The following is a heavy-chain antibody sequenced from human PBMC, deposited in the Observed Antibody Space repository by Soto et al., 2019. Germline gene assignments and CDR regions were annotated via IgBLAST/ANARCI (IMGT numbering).Heavy chain of an antibody. V-gene: IGHV3-30*18. D-gene: IGHD3-22*01. Sequence: QVHLVESWGGVVQPGRSLRLSCAVSGFTLNNYGMHWVRQAPGKGLEWVAVISYDGSNKYYADSVKGRFTISRDNSENTLYLQMNSLRVGDTALYYCAKDAFYYDTSGDFEGGYFDFWVQGTLVTVSS. CDR1: GFTLNNYG. J-gene: IGHJ4*02. CDR2: ISYDGSNK. CDR3: AKDAFYYDTSGDFEGGYFDF.